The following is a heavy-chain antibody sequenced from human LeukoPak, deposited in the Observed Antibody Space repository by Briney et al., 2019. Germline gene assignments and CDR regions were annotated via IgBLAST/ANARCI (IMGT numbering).Heavy chain of an antibody. V-gene: IGHV3-23*01. Sequence: GGSLRLSCAASGFTFSSYEMKWVRQAPGKGLEWVSAISGSGGTTYYADSVKGRFTISRDNSKNTLYLQMNSLRAEDTAVYYCAKDWSLTGTFDYWGQGTLVTVSS. J-gene: IGHJ4*02. D-gene: IGHD1-7*01. CDR3: AKDWSLTGTFDY. CDR1: GFTFSSYE. CDR2: ISGSGGTT.